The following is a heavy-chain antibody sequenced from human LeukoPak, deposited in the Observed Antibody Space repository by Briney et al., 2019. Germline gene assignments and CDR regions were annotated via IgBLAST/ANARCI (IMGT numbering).Heavy chain of an antibody. V-gene: IGHV4-61*02. D-gene: IGHD6-13*01. J-gene: IGHJ2*01. CDR2: IFTSESP. CDR3: ARVGSSWYQDWYFDL. CDR1: GGSISSSSYY. Sequence: SETLSLTCTVSGGSISSSSYYWSWIRQPAGKGLEWIGRIFTSESPNYNPSLKSRVTMSVDTSKNQFSLKLSSVNAADTAVYYCARVGSSWYQDWYFDLWGRGTLVTVSS.